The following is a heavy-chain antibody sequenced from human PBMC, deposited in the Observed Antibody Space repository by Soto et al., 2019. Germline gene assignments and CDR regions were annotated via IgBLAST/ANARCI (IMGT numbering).Heavy chain of an antibody. CDR2: ITPIFGTA. D-gene: IGHD3-22*01. J-gene: IGHJ6*02. CDR1: GGTFSSYA. CDR3: ARSGAYDSSGYYYDYYYYGMDV. Sequence: QAQLVQFGAEVKKPGSSVKVSCKASGGTFSSYAISWVRQAPGQGLEWMGGITPIFGTANYAEKFQGRGTITADESTNATYMELSSLRSEDTAVYYGARSGAYDSSGYYYDYYYYGMDVWGQGITVTVCS. V-gene: IGHV1-69*01.